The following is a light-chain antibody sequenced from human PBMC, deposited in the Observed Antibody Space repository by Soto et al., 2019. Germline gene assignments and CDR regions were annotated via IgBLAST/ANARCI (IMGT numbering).Light chain of an antibody. CDR1: QNVGNN. CDR2: DTS. V-gene: IGKV3-15*01. Sequence: EIVMTQSPATLSVSPGERATLSCRASQNVGNNLAWYQHKPGQTPRLLIYDTSTRATGVPTRFSGSRFGAEFTLTINSLQSEDFAVYYCQPYNNWPLTFGGGTKVDIK. J-gene: IGKJ4*01. CDR3: QPYNNWPLT.